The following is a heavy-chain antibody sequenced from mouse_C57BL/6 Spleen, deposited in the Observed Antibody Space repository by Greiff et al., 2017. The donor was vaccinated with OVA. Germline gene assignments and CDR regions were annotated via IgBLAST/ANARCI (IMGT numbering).Heavy chain of an antibody. CDR3: ARETYSNYGEFAY. J-gene: IGHJ3*01. D-gene: IGHD2-5*01. CDR2: INPNNGGT. CDR1: GYTFTDYN. Sequence: VQLKESGPELVKPGASVKMSCKASGYTFTDYNMHWVKQSHGKSLEWIGYINPNNGGTSYNQKFKGKATLTVNKSSSTAYMELRSLTSEDSAVYYCARETYSNYGEFAYWGQGTLVTVSA. V-gene: IGHV1-22*01.